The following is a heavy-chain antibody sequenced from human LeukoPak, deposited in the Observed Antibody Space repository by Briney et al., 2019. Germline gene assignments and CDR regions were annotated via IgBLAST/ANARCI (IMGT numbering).Heavy chain of an antibody. Sequence: GGSLRLSCAASGFTFSSYEMNWVRQAPGKGLEWVSYISSSGSTIYYADSVKGRFTISRDNAKNSLYLQMNSLRAEDTAVYYCAKEAVDTAMASYAGFDYWGQGTLVTVSS. J-gene: IGHJ4*02. CDR2: ISSSGSTI. CDR1: GFTFSSYE. CDR3: AKEAVDTAMASYAGFDY. V-gene: IGHV3-48*03. D-gene: IGHD5-18*01.